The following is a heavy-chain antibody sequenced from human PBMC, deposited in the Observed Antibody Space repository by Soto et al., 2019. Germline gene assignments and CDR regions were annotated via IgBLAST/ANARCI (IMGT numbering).Heavy chain of an antibody. V-gene: IGHV1-2*02. CDR2: INPNSGGT. CDR1: GYTFTGYY. Sequence: ASVKVSCKASGYTFTGYYMHWVRQAPGQGLEWMGWINPNSGGTNYAQKFQGRVTMTRDTSISTAYMELSRLRSDDTAVYYCARDPYGVRYYYYYGMDVWGQGTTVTVSS. J-gene: IGHJ6*02. D-gene: IGHD4-17*01. CDR3: ARDPYGVRYYYYYGMDV.